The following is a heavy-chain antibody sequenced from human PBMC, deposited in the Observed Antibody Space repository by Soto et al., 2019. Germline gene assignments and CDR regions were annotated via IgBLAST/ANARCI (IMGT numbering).Heavy chain of an antibody. Sequence: ASVKVSCKTSGFTFTTYYIHWVRQAPGQGLEWMGMIDPSGGSTTYAQKFQGRITMTSDMSTSTVYVELSSLRSEDTAVYYCARVPDDTNGYYAFWGQRTLVPVSS. J-gene: IGHJ4*02. CDR2: IDPSGGST. D-gene: IGHD3-22*01. V-gene: IGHV1-46*01. CDR1: GFTFTTYY. CDR3: ARVPDDTNGYYAF.